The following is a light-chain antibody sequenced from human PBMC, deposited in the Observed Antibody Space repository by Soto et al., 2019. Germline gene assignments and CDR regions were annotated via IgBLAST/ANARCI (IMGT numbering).Light chain of an antibody. J-gene: IGKJ1*01. Sequence: EIVLTQSPGTLSLSPGERGTPSCRASQSVSSGYLAWYQQKPGQAPRLLIYDASSRATGIPDRFSGSGSGTDFTLTISRLEPEDFAVYYCQQYGGSPRTFGQGTKVEIK. V-gene: IGKV3-20*01. CDR3: QQYGGSPRT. CDR2: DAS. CDR1: QSVSSGY.